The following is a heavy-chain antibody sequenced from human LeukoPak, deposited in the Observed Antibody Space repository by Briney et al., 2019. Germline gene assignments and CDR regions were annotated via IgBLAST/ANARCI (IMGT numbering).Heavy chain of an antibody. V-gene: IGHV3-9*01. CDR1: GFTFDDYA. J-gene: IGHJ4*02. CDR2: ISWNSGSI. Sequence: PGGSLRLSCAASGFTFDDYAMHWVRQAPGKGLEWVSGISWNSGSIGYADSVKGRFTISRDNAKNSLYLQMNSLRAEDTALYYCAKDLYSRTQYYFDYWGQGTLVTVSS. CDR3: AKDLYSRTQYYFDY. D-gene: IGHD6-13*01.